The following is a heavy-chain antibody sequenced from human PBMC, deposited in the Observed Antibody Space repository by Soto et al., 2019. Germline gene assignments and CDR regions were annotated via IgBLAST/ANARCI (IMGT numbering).Heavy chain of an antibody. J-gene: IGHJ6*02. Sequence: PSETLSLTCTVSGGSISSSRYYWGWIRQPPGKGLEWIGSIYYSGSTYYNPSLKSRVTISVDTSKNQFSLKLSSVTAADTAVYYCARRYSSSYPYYYYYGMDVWGQGTTVTVSS. D-gene: IGHD6-13*01. CDR3: ARRYSSSYPYYYYYGMDV. CDR1: GGSISSSRYY. CDR2: IYYSGST. V-gene: IGHV4-39*01.